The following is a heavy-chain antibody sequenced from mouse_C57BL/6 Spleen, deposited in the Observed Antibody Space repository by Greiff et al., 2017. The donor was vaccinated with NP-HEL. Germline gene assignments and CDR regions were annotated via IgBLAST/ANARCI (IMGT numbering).Heavy chain of an antibody. CDR3: ARGVYYGSSYRWYFDY. J-gene: IGHJ2*01. Sequence: EVKLVESGGGLVKPGGSLKLSCAASGFTFSDYGMHWVRQAPEKGLEWVAYISSGSSTIYYADTVKGRFTISRDNAKNTLFLQMTSLRSEDTAMYYCARGVYYGSSYRWYFDYWGQGTTLPVSS. D-gene: IGHD1-1*01. CDR1: GFTFSDYG. V-gene: IGHV5-17*01. CDR2: ISSGSSTI.